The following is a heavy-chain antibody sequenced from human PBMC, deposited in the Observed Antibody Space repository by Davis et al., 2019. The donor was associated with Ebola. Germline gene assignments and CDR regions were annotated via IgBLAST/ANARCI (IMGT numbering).Heavy chain of an antibody. CDR2: IRSKANSYAT. D-gene: IGHD2-8*01. CDR1: GFTFSGSA. J-gene: IGHJ6*02. V-gene: IGHV3-73*01. Sequence: GGSLRLSCAASGFTFSGSAMHWVRQASGKGLEWVGRIRSKANSYATAYAASVKGRFTISRDDSKNTAYLQMNSMRAEDTAVYYCARSFPGDCTNGVCYSYYYYGMDVWGQGTTVTVSS. CDR3: ARSFPGDCTNGVCYSYYYYGMDV.